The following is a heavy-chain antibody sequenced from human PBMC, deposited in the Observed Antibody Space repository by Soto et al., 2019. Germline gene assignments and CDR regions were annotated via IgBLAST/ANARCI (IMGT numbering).Heavy chain of an antibody. Sequence: EVQLLESGGGLVQPGGSLRPSCAASGFTFSSYDMSWVRQAPGKGLEWVSGLTGGGGITYYADSVRGRFTISRDNSKNTLFLQMNGLRVDDTAIYYCASQTFSQGHYWGQGTLVSFSS. V-gene: IGHV3-23*01. D-gene: IGHD3-3*02. CDR3: ASQTFSQGHY. CDR1: GFTFSSYD. J-gene: IGHJ4*02. CDR2: LTGGGGIT.